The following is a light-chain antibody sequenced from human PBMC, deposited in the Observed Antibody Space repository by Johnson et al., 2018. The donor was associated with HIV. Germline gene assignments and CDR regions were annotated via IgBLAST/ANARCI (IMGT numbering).Light chain of an antibody. CDR3: GTWDSSLSAYV. CDR2: ENN. V-gene: IGLV1-51*02. CDR1: SSKIGNNY. Sequence: QSVLTQPPSVSAAPGQKVTISCSGSSSKIGNNYVSWYQQLPGTAPKLLIYENNRRPSGIPDRFSGSKSGTSATLGITGLQTGDEADYYCGTWDSSLSAYVFGTGTQVTVL. J-gene: IGLJ1*01.